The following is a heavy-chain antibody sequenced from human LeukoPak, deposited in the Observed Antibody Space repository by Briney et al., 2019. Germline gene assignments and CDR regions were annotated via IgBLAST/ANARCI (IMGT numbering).Heavy chain of an antibody. CDR3: AKGAGEYDFWSGYYRHNPFDY. J-gene: IGHJ4*02. Sequence: GGSLRLSCAASGFTVSSNYMSWVRQAPGKGLEWVSAISGSGGSTYYADSVKGRFTISRDNSKNTLYLQMNSLRAEDTAVYYCAKGAGEYDFWSGYYRHNPFDYWGQGTLVTVSS. V-gene: IGHV3-23*01. CDR1: GFTVSSNY. D-gene: IGHD3-3*01. CDR2: ISGSGGST.